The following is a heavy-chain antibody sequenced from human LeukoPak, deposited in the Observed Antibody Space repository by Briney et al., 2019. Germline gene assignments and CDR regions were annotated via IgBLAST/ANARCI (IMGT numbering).Heavy chain of an antibody. CDR1: GFTFNNYA. V-gene: IGHV3-7*04. CDR3: TRVGYIDEGIDY. J-gene: IGHJ4*02. CDR2: IKQDGSKK. Sequence: GGSLRLSCAASGFTFNNYAMSWVRQAPGKGLEWVANIKQDGSKKSYVDSVKGRFTISRDNAKNSLYLQMNSLRAEDTAIYYCTRVGYIDEGIDYWGQGTLVTVSS. D-gene: IGHD5-24*01.